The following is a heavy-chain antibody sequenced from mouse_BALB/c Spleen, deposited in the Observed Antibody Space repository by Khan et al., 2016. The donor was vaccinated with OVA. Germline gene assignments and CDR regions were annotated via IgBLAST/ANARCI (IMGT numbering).Heavy chain of an antibody. Sequence: QVQLKQSGAELVKPGASVKLSCKASGYTFTSYDINWVRQRPEQGLEWIGWIFPGDDSTKYNEKFKGKATLTSDKSSSTAYMQLSRLTSEDSAVYCCARHYYGGILYWYFDVWGAGTTVTVSS. V-gene: IGHV1-85*01. J-gene: IGHJ1*01. CDR2: IFPGDDST. CDR1: GYTFTSYD. D-gene: IGHD1-1*01. CDR3: ARHYYGGILYWYFDV.